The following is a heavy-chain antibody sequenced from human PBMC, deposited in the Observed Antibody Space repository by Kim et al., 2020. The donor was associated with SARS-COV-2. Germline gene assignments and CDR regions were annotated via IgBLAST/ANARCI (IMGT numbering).Heavy chain of an antibody. CDR1: GFTFDTYG. Sequence: GGSLRLSCAASGFTFDTYGMHWVRQAPGKGLEWVALISYDGSKIYYADSVKGRFTISRDSSKNTLYLQMNSLRPEDTAVYYCAKFATANNYYYYAMDVWGQGTTVIVSS. V-gene: IGHV3-30*18. D-gene: IGHD2-15*01. CDR2: ISYDGSKI. J-gene: IGHJ6*02. CDR3: AKFATANNYYYYAMDV.